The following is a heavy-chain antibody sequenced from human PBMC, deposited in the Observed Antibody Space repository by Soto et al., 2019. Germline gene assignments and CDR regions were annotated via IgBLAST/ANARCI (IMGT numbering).Heavy chain of an antibody. Sequence: SGPTLVNPTQTLTLTCTFSGLSLSTSGVGVGWIRQPPGKALEWLALTYWDDNKRYSPSLKSRLTITKDTSKNQVVLTMTNMDPVDTATYYCAHRLRYSNSWPFDYWGQGTLVTVSS. J-gene: IGHJ4*02. CDR1: GLSLSTSGVG. CDR3: AHRLRYSNSWPFDY. CDR2: TYWDDNK. D-gene: IGHD6-13*01. V-gene: IGHV2-5*02.